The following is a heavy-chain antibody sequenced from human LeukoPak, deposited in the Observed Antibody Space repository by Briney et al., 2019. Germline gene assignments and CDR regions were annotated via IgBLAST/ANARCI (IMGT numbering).Heavy chain of an antibody. V-gene: IGHV1-69*01. Sequence: KVSCKASGGTFSSYAISWVRQAPGQGLEWMGGIIPIFGTANYAQKFQGRVTITADESTSTAYMELSSLRSEDTAVYYCARGFGELKYYYYYMDVWGKGTTVTVSS. J-gene: IGHJ6*03. D-gene: IGHD3-10*01. CDR2: IIPIFGTA. CDR3: ARGFGELKYYYYYMDV. CDR1: GGTFSSYA.